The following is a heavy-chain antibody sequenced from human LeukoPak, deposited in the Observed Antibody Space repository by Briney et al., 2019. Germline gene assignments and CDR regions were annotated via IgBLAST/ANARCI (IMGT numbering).Heavy chain of an antibody. D-gene: IGHD3-10*01. V-gene: IGHV3-23*01. CDR3: ARGFNRGFDP. CDR2: ISSSGSGGNT. Sequence: QXPGKGXXXVSGISSSGSGGNTYYADSVKGRFTISRDSSKNTLFLHMNTLRAEDTAIYYCARGFNRGFDPWGQGTLVIVSS. J-gene: IGHJ5*02.